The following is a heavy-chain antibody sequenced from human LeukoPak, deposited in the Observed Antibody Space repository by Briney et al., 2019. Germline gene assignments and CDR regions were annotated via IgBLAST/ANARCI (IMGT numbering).Heavy chain of an antibody. CDR1: GFTFSSYD. D-gene: IGHD3-22*01. CDR3: ARDYYDSSGYPDY. CDR2: IGTAGDT. Sequence: QPGGSLRLSCAASGFTFSSYDMHCGRQATGKGLEWVSAIGTAGDTYYPGSVKGRFTISRENAKNSLYLQMNSLRAEDTAVYYCARDYYDSSGYPDYWGQGTLVTVSS. J-gene: IGHJ4*02. V-gene: IGHV3-13*01.